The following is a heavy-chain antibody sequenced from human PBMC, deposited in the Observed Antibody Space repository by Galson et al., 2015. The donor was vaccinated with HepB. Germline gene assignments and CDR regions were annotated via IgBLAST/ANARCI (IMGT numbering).Heavy chain of an antibody. D-gene: IGHD2-15*01. CDR3: ARNKWSMVVAFY. CDR1: GGSISNYY. CDR2: IGDSGNT. V-gene: IGHV4-59*01. J-gene: IGHJ4*02. Sequence: ETLSLTCTVSGGSISNYYWSWIRQPPGKGPEWIGYIGDSGNTNSNPSLKSRVTMSVDTSKNQFSLKLNSVTAADTAVYYCARNKWSMVVAFYWGQGTLVTVSS.